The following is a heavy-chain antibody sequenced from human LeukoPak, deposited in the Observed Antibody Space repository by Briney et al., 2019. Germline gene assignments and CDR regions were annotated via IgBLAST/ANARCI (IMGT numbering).Heavy chain of an antibody. CDR1: GFTFSSYS. J-gene: IGHJ4*02. Sequence: GGSLRLSCAASGFTFSSYSMNWVRQAPGKGLEWVSSISSSSSYIYYADSVRGRFTLSRDTAKNSLYLQMNSLRAEDTAVYYCARGDRISLVRGVIPFFDYWGQGTLVTVSS. CDR3: ARGDRISLVRGVIPFFDY. V-gene: IGHV3-21*01. CDR2: ISSSSSYI. D-gene: IGHD3-10*01.